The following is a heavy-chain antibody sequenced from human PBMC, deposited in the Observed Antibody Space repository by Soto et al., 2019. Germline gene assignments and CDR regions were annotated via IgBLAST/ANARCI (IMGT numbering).Heavy chain of an antibody. CDR1: GFTFTDYN. CDR3: AVVGADI. D-gene: IGHD2-15*01. V-gene: IGHV3-30-3*01. Sequence: QVQLVESGGGVVQPGRSLRLSCAASGFTFTDYNMHWVRQAPGKGLEWVAAILYDGSKTYYGDSVKGRFTISSDSSKNTLYLQMNGLSAEDTAVYYCAVVGADIWGQGTLVTVSS. CDR2: ILYDGSKT. J-gene: IGHJ4*02.